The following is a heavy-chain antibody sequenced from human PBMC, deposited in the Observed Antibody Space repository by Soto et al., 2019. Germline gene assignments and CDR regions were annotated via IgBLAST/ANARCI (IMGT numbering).Heavy chain of an antibody. Sequence: QVQLVQSGAEVKKPGASVKVSCKASGYTFTSYAMHWVRQAPGQRLEWMGWINDGNGNTKYSQKFQGRVTITRDTSASTAYMELSSLRSEDTAVYYCAREIVVVVAATFSYYYYMDVWGKGTTVTVSS. D-gene: IGHD2-15*01. V-gene: IGHV1-3*01. J-gene: IGHJ6*03. CDR1: GYTFTSYA. CDR3: AREIVVVVAATFSYYYYMDV. CDR2: INDGNGNT.